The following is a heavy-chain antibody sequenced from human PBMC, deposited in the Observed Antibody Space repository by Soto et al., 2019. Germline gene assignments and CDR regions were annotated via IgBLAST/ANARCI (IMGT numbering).Heavy chain of an antibody. V-gene: IGHV3-23*01. D-gene: IGHD3-9*01. CDR3: AKGPEYDILTGCDY. CDR1: GFTFSLSA. Sequence: EVQLLESGGGFVQPGESLRLSCVASGFTFSLSAMSWVRQAPGRGLEWVSSISGGGGSTEYTDSVKGRFTISRDNSKVTVPLQMNSLRAEDTAVYYCAKGPEYDILTGCDYWGQGALVTVSS. J-gene: IGHJ4*02. CDR2: ISGGGGST.